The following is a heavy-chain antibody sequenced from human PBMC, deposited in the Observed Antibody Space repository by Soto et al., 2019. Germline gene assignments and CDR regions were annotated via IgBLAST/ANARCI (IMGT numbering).Heavy chain of an antibody. V-gene: IGHV3-30-3*01. D-gene: IGHD3-3*01. CDR2: ISYDGSNK. Sequence: PGGSLRLSCAASGFTFSSYAMHWVRQAPGKGLERVAVISYDGSNKYYADSVKGRFTISRDNSKNTLYLQMNSLRAEDTAVYYCARGVSTIFGVDAYYYYYGMDVWGQGTTVTVSS. J-gene: IGHJ6*02. CDR3: ARGVSTIFGVDAYYYYYGMDV. CDR1: GFTFSSYA.